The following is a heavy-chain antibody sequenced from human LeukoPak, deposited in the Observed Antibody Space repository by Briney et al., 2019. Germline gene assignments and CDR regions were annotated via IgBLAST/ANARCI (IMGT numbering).Heavy chain of an antibody. CDR1: GFTFSIYA. J-gene: IGHJ4*02. D-gene: IGHD4-23*01. CDR2: ISGSGGST. CDR3: AKDHDYGGSFDY. V-gene: IGHV3-23*01. Sequence: TGGSLRLSCAASGFTFSIYAMSWVRQAPGKGLEWVSAISGSGGSTYYADSVKGRFTISRDNSKNTLYLQMNSLRAEDTAVYYCAKDHDYGGSFDYWGQGTLVTVSS.